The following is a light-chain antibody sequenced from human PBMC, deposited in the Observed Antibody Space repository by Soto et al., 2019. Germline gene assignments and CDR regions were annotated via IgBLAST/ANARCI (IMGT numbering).Light chain of an antibody. CDR3: VLQMGSAISI. Sequence: QTVVTQEPSFSVSPGGTVTLTCGLSSGSVSTSHFPSWSQQTPGQTPRTLISSTNTRSSGVPDRFSGSILGNKAALTITGAQADDESDYYCVLQMGSAISIFGGVTKLTVL. J-gene: IGLJ2*01. V-gene: IGLV8-61*01. CDR2: STN. CDR1: SGSVSTSHF.